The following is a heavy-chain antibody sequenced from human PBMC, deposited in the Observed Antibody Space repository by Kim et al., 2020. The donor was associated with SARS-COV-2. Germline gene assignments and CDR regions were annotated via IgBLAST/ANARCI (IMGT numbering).Heavy chain of an antibody. CDR3: ATTLHSLYFGDGWFDP. D-gene: IGHD3-10*01. V-gene: IGHV3-15*01. CDR1: GFSFSDAW. CDR2: IKSKIDGETT. Sequence: GGSLRLSCAASGFSFSDAWMNWVRQAPGKGLEWVGRIKSKIDGETTHYAAPVTGRFTISRDDSKNTLYLQMDSLIAEDTAVYFCATTLHSLYFGDGWFDPWGQGTLVTVSS. J-gene: IGHJ5*02.